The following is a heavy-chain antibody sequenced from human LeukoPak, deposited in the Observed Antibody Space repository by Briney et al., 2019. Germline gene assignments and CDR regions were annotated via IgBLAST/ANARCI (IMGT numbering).Heavy chain of an antibody. CDR2: INSDGSST. CDR1: GFTFSSYW. CDR3: ARDGLAAITFDY. Sequence: GGSLRLSCVASGFTFSSYWMHWVRHAPGKGLVWVSHINSDGSSTTYADSVKGRFTISRDNAKNTLYLQMNSLRAEDTAVYYCARDGLAAITFDYWGQGILATVSS. J-gene: IGHJ4*02. D-gene: IGHD5-24*01. V-gene: IGHV3-74*01.